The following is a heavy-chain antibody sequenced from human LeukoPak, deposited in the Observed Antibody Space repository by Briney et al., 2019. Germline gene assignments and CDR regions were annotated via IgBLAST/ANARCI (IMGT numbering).Heavy chain of an antibody. CDR1: GFTTHYW. V-gene: IGHV3-21*01. Sequence: GGSLRLSCTASGFTTHYWLNWVRQAPGKGLEWVSSITISSNLIYYADSVKGRFTISRDNAKSSLFLQMNSLRAEDTAVYFCARDGHGDGFLTGYSYFGMDVWGQGTTVTVSS. CDR2: ITISSNLI. CDR3: ARDGHGDGFLTGYSYFGMDV. J-gene: IGHJ6*02. D-gene: IGHD3-9*01.